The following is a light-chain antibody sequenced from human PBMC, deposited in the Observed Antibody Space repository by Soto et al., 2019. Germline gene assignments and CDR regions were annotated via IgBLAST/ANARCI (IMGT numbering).Light chain of an antibody. CDR2: GAS. CDR1: QGIRTW. J-gene: IGKJ1*01. CDR3: QQANSFPPWT. V-gene: IGKV1-12*01. Sequence: IQMTQSPSSVSASVGDRVTITCRASQGIRTWLAWYQLKPGKAPKLLIYGASTLQSGVPSRFXGSGSGTDFTLTISSLQPEDFATYCCQQANSFPPWTFGQGTKVEVK.